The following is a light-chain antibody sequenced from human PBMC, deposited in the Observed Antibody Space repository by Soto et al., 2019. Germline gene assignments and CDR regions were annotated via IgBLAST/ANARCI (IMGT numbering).Light chain of an antibody. J-gene: IGKJ5*01. Sequence: DIQMTQSPSSLSASVGDRVTITCRASQSISSYLNWYQQKPGKAPKLLIYAASSFQSGVPSRFSGSGSGTAFSLTISSLQHEDFATYYCQQNYGTPRTFGQGTKLDIK. V-gene: IGKV1-39*01. CDR1: QSISSY. CDR3: QQNYGTPRT. CDR2: AAS.